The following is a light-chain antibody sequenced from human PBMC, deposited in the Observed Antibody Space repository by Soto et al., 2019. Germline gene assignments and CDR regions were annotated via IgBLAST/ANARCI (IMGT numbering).Light chain of an antibody. CDR2: LTSDGSH. V-gene: IGLV4-69*01. Sequence: QPVLTQPPSASASLGASVKLTCTLSSGHSSYAIAWHQQQPEKGPRYLMKLTSDGSHSKGDGIPDRFSGSSSGAERYLTISSLQSEEEADYYCQTWGTGIRVFGGGTKLTVL. J-gene: IGLJ3*02. CDR1: SGHSSYA. CDR3: QTWGTGIRV.